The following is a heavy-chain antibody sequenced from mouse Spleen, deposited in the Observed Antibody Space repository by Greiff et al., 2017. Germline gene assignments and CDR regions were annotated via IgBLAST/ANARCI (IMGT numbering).Heavy chain of an antibody. D-gene: IGHD2-4*01. CDR1: GFTFSSYG. CDR2: ISSGGSYT. CDR3: ARQMITTYYAMDY. Sequence: EVQLVESGGDLVKPGGSLKLSCAASGFTFSSYGMSWVRQTPDKRLEWVATISSGGSYTYYPDSVKGRFTISRDNAKNTLYLQMSSLKSEDTAMYYCARQMITTYYAMDYWGQGTSVTVSS. V-gene: IGHV5-6*01. J-gene: IGHJ4*01.